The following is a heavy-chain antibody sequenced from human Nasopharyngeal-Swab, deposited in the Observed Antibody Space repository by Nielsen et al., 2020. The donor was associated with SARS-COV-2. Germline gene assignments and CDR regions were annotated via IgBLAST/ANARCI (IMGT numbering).Heavy chain of an antibody. CDR1: GGTISSYY. CDR2: IYTSGST. CDR3: AREIASYYYDSSGYYYPDYYYYGMDV. Sequence: GSLRLSCTVSGGTISSYYWSWIRQPAGKGLEWIGRIYTSGSTNYNPSLKSRVTMSVDTSKNQFSLKLSSVTAADTAVYYCAREIASYYYDSSGYYYPDYYYYGMDVWDQGTTVTVSS. V-gene: IGHV4-4*07. J-gene: IGHJ6*02. D-gene: IGHD3-22*01.